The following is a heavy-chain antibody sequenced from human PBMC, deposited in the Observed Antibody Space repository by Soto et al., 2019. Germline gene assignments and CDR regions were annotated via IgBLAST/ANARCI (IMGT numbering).Heavy chain of an antibody. J-gene: IGHJ4*02. Sequence: QVQLVQSGAEEKKPGASVKVSCKASGYTITSYAMHWVRQAPGQRLEWMGWINAGNGNTKYSQKFQGRVTITRDSSACTDYMELSSLRSQVTAVYYCARSIVVVTALDYWGQATLVTVSS. D-gene: IGHD2-21*02. CDR3: ARSIVVVTALDY. V-gene: IGHV1-3*05. CDR2: INAGNGNT. CDR1: GYTITSYA.